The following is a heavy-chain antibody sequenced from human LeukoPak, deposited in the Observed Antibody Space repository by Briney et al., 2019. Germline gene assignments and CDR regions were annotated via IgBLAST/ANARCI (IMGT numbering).Heavy chain of an antibody. D-gene: IGHD2-8*01. V-gene: IGHV3-30*02. CDR3: AKRTPTKYYYYYMDV. CDR1: GFTFSSYG. J-gene: IGHJ6*03. Sequence: GGSLRLSCAASGFTFSSYGMHWVRQAPGKGLEWMAFIRYDGSNKYYADSVKGRFTISRDNSRNTLYLQMNSLRTEDTAVYYCAKRTPTKYYYYYMDVWGKGTTVTVSS. CDR2: IRYDGSNK.